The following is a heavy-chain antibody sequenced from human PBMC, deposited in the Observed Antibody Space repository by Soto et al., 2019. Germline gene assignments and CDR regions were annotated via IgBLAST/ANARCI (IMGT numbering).Heavy chain of an antibody. CDR1: GVTLSNFG. Sequence: QVQLVESGGGVVQPGRSLRLSCAASGVTLSNFGMHWVRQAPGKRLEWVAVISRDGSTMFYADSVKGRFTISRDSSRNTLYLQMNSLRAEDTAVYHCVGEVASGYWGQGTLVTVSS. CDR3: VGEVASGY. CDR2: ISRDGSTM. J-gene: IGHJ4*02. D-gene: IGHD2-21*01. V-gene: IGHV3-30*03.